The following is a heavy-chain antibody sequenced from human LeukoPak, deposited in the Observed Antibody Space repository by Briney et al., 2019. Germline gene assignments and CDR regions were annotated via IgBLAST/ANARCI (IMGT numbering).Heavy chain of an antibody. CDR1: GGTFSSYA. Sequence: SVRVSCKASGGTFSSYAISWVRQAPGQGLEWMGGIIPIFGTANYAQKFQGRVTITTDESTSTAYMELSSLRSEDTAVYYCAREGSGTTRHAFDIWGQGTMVTVSS. D-gene: IGHD1-1*01. V-gene: IGHV1-69*05. CDR2: IIPIFGTA. CDR3: AREGSGTTRHAFDI. J-gene: IGHJ3*02.